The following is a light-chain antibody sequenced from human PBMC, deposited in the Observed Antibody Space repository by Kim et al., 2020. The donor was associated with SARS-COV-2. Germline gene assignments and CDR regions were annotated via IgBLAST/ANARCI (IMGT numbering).Light chain of an antibody. CDR2: GAS. J-gene: IGKJ4*01. V-gene: IGKV3-20*01. CDR1: QSLGSTY. Sequence: EIVLTQSPGTLSLSPGERATLSCRASQSLGSTYLAWYQQKPGQAPRLLIFGASSRATGIPDKFSGSGSGTDFTLTISRLEPEDFAVYYCQQYGSSPLTFGGGTKVDIK. CDR3: QQYGSSPLT.